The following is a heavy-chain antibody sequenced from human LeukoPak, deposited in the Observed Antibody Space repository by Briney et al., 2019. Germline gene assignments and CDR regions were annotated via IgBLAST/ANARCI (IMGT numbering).Heavy chain of an antibody. J-gene: IGHJ4*02. CDR1: GFTFSSYS. D-gene: IGHD1-26*01. V-gene: IGHV3-21*01. CDR3: ARDIVVVGATTDY. Sequence: GGSLRLSCAASGFTFSSYSTNWVRQAPGKGLEWVSSISSSSSYIYYADSVKGRFTISRDNAKNSLYLQMNSLRAEDTAVYYCARDIVVVGATTDYWGQGTLVTVSS. CDR2: ISSSSSYI.